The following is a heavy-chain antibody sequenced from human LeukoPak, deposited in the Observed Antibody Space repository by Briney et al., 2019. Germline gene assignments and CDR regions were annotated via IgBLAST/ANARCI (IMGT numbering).Heavy chain of an antibody. CDR1: GFTVSTTY. CDR3: AREVEMATTLSFDY. J-gene: IGHJ4*02. D-gene: IGHD5-24*01. Sequence: GRSLRLSCAASGFTVSTTYMSWVSQAAGNGLEWVSVIYSGGSTYYADSVEGRFTISRDNSKNTLYLQMNSLRAEDTAVYYCAREVEMATTLSFDYWGQGTLVTVSS. CDR2: IYSGGST. V-gene: IGHV3-53*01.